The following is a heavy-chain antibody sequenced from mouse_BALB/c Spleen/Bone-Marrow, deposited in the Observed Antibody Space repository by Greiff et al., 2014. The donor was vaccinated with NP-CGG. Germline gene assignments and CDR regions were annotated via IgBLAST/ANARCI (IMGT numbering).Heavy chain of an antibody. CDR2: ILPGSGTT. D-gene: IGHD2-3*01. CDR3: ARGGYDTSIFAY. Sequence: QVQLQQSGAELMKPGASVKISCKATGYTFSSYWIEWVNQRPGHGLEWIGEILPGSGTTHYNEKFKDKATFTADKSSNTAYMQLSSLTSEDSAVYYCARGGYDTSIFAYWGQGTLVTVSA. J-gene: IGHJ3*01. V-gene: IGHV1-9*01. CDR1: GYTFSSYW.